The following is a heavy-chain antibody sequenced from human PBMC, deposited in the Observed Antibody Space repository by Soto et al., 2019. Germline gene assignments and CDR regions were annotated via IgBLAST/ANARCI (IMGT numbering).Heavy chain of an antibody. Sequence: QVQLVESGGGLVEPGGSLRLSCVASGFTFSGYYMSWVRQAPGKGLEWVAYIHSSGSTLYYADSVKGRFTIPRDNAKSSLYLQMNSLRAEDTAVYYCARDADTSSKIDYWGQGTLVTVSS. CDR3: ARDADTSSKIDY. V-gene: IGHV3-11*01. J-gene: IGHJ4*02. CDR2: IHSSGSTL. D-gene: IGHD2-2*01. CDR1: GFTFSGYY.